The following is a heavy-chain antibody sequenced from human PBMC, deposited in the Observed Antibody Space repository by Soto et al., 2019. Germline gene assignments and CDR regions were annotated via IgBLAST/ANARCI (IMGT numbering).Heavy chain of an antibody. CDR3: ARVYYYGLGRGRSMDV. Sequence: WTWIRQPPGKGLEWIAYIYKSGSNTYNPSLNSRVTITVDTSKNQFSLKLSSVTAADTAVYYCARVYYYGLGRGRSMDVWGQGTMVIVSS. J-gene: IGHJ6*02. V-gene: IGHV4-59*01. D-gene: IGHD3-10*01. CDR2: IYKSGSN.